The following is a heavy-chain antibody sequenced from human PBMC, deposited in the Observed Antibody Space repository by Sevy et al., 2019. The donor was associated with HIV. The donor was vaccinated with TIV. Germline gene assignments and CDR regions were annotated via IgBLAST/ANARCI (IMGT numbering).Heavy chain of an antibody. D-gene: IGHD6-19*01. J-gene: IGHJ3*02. Sequence: GGSLRLSCAASGFTFSSYAMHWVRQAPGKGLEWVAVISYDGSNKYYADSVKGRFTISRDNSKNTLYLQMNSLRAEDTALYYCARGTPPGGWFPDDAFDIWGQGTMVTVSS. CDR2: ISYDGSNK. V-gene: IGHV3-30-3*01. CDR1: GFTFSSYA. CDR3: ARGTPPGGWFPDDAFDI.